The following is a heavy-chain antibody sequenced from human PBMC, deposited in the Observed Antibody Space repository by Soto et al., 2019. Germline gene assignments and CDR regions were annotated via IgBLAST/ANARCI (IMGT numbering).Heavy chain of an antibody. CDR1: GFTFSNAW. CDR3: TTRLPHYYDSSGYYGIGVDYYYYYGMDV. CDR2: IKSKTDGGTT. V-gene: IGHV3-15*01. Sequence: PGGSLRLSCAASGFTFSNAWMSWVRQAPGKGLEWVGRIKSKTDGGTTDYAAPVKGRFTISRDDSKNTLYLQMNSLKTEDTAVYYCTTRLPHYYDSSGYYGIGVDYYYYYGMDVWGQGTTVTVSS. J-gene: IGHJ6*02. D-gene: IGHD3-22*01.